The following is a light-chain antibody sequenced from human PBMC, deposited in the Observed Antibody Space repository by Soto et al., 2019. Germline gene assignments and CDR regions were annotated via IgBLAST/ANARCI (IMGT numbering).Light chain of an antibody. J-gene: IGLJ2*01. CDR3: QTGGSGIVV. CDR2: LKDDGSH. Sequence: QLVLTQSPSASASLGASVRLTCTLSSGHRTNAIASYRQQPEKGPRYLMNLKDDGSHIKGDGIPDRFSGSSSGAERYLTISSLQSEDEADYYCQTGGSGIVVFGGGTKVTVL. CDR1: SGHRTNA. V-gene: IGLV4-69*01.